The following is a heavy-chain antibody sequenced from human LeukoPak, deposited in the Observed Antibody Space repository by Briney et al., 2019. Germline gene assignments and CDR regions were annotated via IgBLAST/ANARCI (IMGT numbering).Heavy chain of an antibody. V-gene: IGHV4-31*03. CDR3: ARDKRCYGSGSTNYYYYYGMDV. J-gene: IGHJ6*02. D-gene: IGHD3-10*01. CDR1: GGSISSGGYY. CDR2: IYYSGST. Sequence: PSQTLSLTCTVSGGSISSGGYYWSWIRQHPGKGLEWIGYIYYSGSTYYNPSLKSRVTISVDTSKNQFSLKLSSVTAADTAVYYCARDKRCYGSGSTNYYYYYGMDVWGQGTTVTVSS.